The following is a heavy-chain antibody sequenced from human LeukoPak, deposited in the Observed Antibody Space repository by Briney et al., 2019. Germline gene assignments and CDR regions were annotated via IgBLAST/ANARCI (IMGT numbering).Heavy chain of an antibody. Sequence: ASVKVSCKASGYTFTSYYMHWVRQAPGQGLEWRGIINPSGGSTSYAQKFQGRVTMTRDTSTSTVYMELSSLRSEDTAVYYCARDPNLQGYSSSLYYYYYGMDVWGQGTTVTVSS. CDR1: GYTFTSYY. CDR2: INPSGGST. D-gene: IGHD6-6*01. J-gene: IGHJ6*02. V-gene: IGHV1-46*01. CDR3: ARDPNLQGYSSSLYYYYYGMDV.